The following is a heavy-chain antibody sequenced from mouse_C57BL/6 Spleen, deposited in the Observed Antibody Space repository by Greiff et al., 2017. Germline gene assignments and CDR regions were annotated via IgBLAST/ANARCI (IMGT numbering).Heavy chain of an antibody. J-gene: IGHJ4*01. CDR2: IDPEDGDT. V-gene: IGHV14-1*01. D-gene: IGHD1-1*01. Sequence: EVQLKQSGAELVRPGASVKLSCTASGFNINDYYMHWVKQRPEQGLEWIGRIDPEDGDTEYAPKFQGKATMTADTSSNTAYLQLSSLTSEDTAVYYGTSPDYYGSSYVYAMDYWGQGTSVTVSS. CDR3: TSPDYYGSSYVYAMDY. CDR1: GFNINDYY.